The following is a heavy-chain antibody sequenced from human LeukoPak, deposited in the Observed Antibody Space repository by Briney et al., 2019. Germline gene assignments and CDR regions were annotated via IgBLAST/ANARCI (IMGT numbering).Heavy chain of an antibody. CDR1: GGSISSYY. Sequence: SETLSLTCTVSGGSISSYYWSWVRQPPGKGLEWIGYIFYTGSTKYGPSLNSRVTISLDTSKNQFSLKLSSVTAADRAVYYCARQPAGYYGKTGYYPYYFDYWGQGTLVTVSS. V-gene: IGHV4-59*08. CDR2: IFYTGST. J-gene: IGHJ4*02. D-gene: IGHD3-22*01. CDR3: ARQPAGYYGKTGYYPYYFDY.